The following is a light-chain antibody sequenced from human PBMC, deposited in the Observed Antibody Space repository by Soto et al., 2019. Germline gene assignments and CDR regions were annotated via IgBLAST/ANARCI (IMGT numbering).Light chain of an antibody. Sequence: QSALTQPASVSGSPGQSITISCTGTSSNIGSYNFVSWYQEHPGKAPKVMIYEGNKRPSGVSHRFSGSKSGNTASLTISGLQVEDEADYYCCSYAGSSTYVFGTGTKLTVL. CDR3: CSYAGSSTYV. CDR1: SSNIGSYNF. CDR2: EGN. J-gene: IGLJ1*01. V-gene: IGLV2-23*01.